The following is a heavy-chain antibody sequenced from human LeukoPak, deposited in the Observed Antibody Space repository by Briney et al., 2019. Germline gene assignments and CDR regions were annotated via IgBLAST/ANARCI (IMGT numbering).Heavy chain of an antibody. J-gene: IGHJ4*02. CDR2: INHSGST. Sequence: SETLSLTCAVYGGSFSGYYWSWIRQPPGKGLEWIGEINHSGSTNYNPSLKSRVTISVDTSKNQFSLKLSSVTAADTAVYYCARSGNAARDYWGQGTLVTVSS. CDR1: GGSFSGYY. CDR3: ARSGNAARDY. V-gene: IGHV4-34*01. D-gene: IGHD6-6*01.